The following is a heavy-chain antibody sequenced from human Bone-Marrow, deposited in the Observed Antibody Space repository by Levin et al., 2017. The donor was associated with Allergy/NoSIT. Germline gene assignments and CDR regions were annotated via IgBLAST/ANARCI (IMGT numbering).Heavy chain of an antibody. CDR1: GFTFRTHG. CDR3: ARDLEPMVSSTVDF. CDR2: IWYDGSYK. D-gene: IGHD5-18*01. J-gene: IGHJ4*02. V-gene: IGHV3-33*01. Sequence: PGGSLRLSCAASGFTFRTHGMHWVRQAPGKGLEWVAVIWYDGSYKYYADSVKGRFSISRDNNKNTIYLEMNSLRAEDSAVYYCARDLEPMVSSTVDFWGQGTLVTVSS.